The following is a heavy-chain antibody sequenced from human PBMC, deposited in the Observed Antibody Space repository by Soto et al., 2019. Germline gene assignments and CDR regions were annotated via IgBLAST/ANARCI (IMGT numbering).Heavy chain of an antibody. J-gene: IGHJ5*02. Sequence: SETLSLTCTVSGGSISSTNYYWGWIRQPPGKGLEWIGNVYYNGFTYYNPSLKSRVTISVDTSKNHFSLKLTSVTAADTAVYYCARQDDFWSGSNWFDPWGHGTLVTVSS. CDR3: ARQDDFWSGSNWFDP. D-gene: IGHD3-3*01. V-gene: IGHV4-39*01. CDR2: VYYNGFT. CDR1: GGSISSTNYY.